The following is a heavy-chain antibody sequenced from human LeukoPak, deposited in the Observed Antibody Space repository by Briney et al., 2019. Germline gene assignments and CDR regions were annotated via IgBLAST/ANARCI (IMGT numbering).Heavy chain of an antibody. CDR3: ARDSLVGAIRGFFDY. V-gene: IGHV3-30*04. CDR2: ISYDGTNK. J-gene: IGHJ4*02. D-gene: IGHD1-26*01. Sequence: GGSLRLSCAASGFTFSSYAMHWVRQAPGKGLEWVAVISYDGTNKYYPDSVKGRFTISRDNSKNTLYLQMNSLRAEDTAVYYCARDSLVGAIRGFFDYWGQGTLVTVSS. CDR1: GFTFSSYA.